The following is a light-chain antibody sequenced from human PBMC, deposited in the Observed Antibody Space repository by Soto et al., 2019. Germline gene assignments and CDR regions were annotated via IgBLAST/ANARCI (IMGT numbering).Light chain of an antibody. CDR1: QNIRTN. J-gene: IGKJ1*01. CDR3: HQYGSPPQT. CDR2: GVS. Sequence: EIVMTQSPVTLSVSPGERATLSCRASQNIRTNLAWYQQKPGQAPRLLIYGVSSRATGVPDRFSGSGSGADFTLTISRLEPEDFAAYYCHQYGSPPQTFGQGTKV. V-gene: IGKV3-20*01.